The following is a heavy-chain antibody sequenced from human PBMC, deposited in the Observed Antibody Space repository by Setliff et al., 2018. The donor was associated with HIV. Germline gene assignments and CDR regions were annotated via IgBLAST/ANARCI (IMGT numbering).Heavy chain of an antibody. Sequence: ASVKVSCKASGYTFTDYYVQWVRQAPGQGLEWMGWIKHNRDLTWHAQKFQGRVTMTRDTSLDTAYMELDRLTVDDLALYYCVREEPNDAYGALDIWGQGTKVTVSS. D-gene: IGHD2-8*01. V-gene: IGHV1-2*02. CDR1: GYTFTDYY. CDR2: IKHNRDLT. CDR3: VREEPNDAYGALDI. J-gene: IGHJ3*02.